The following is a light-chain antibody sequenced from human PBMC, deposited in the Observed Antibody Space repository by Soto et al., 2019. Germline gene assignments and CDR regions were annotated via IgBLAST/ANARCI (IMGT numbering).Light chain of an antibody. V-gene: IGKV2-28*01. CDR3: MQSLQTPPWT. CDR2: LTS. Sequence: DIVITQSPLSLPFTPGEPASISCMSSQILLQTNGYTYLDWYLQKPGQSPQLLIYLTSIRASGVPDRFSGSGSGTEFTLKISKVEAEDVGVYYCMQSLQTPPWTFGPGTKVDIK. CDR1: QILLQTNGYTY. J-gene: IGKJ1*01.